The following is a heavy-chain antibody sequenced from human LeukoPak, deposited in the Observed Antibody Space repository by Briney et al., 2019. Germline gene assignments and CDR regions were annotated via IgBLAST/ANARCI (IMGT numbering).Heavy chain of an antibody. CDR1: GFTFSNYY. D-gene: IGHD5-24*01. V-gene: IGHV3-11*04. CDR2: ISSSGNTR. J-gene: IGHJ4*02. CDR3: ACGGMAAFDS. Sequence: GGSLRLSCAASGFTFSNYYMSWIRQAPGKGLEWVAYISSSGNTRYYADSVKGRFTISRDNAKNSLYLQMNSLRAEDTAVYSCACGGMAAFDSWGQGTLVTVSS.